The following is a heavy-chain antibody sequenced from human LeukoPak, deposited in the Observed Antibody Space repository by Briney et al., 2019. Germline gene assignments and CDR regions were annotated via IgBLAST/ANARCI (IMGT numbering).Heavy chain of an antibody. CDR1: GFTFSSYS. V-gene: IGHV3-23*01. CDR3: AKSLQMVRGGGYYFDY. CDR2: ISGSGGST. Sequence: GGSLRLSCAASGFTFSSYSMNWVRQAPGKGLEWVSAISGSGGSTYYADSVKGRFTISRDNSKNTLYLQMNSLRAEDTAVYYCAKSLQMVRGGGYYFDYWGQGTLVTVSS. D-gene: IGHD3-10*01. J-gene: IGHJ4*02.